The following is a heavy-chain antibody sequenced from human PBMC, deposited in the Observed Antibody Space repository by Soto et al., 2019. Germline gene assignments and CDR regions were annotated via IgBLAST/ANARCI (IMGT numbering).Heavy chain of an antibody. CDR3: ARGSLFGDCGDFEF. V-gene: IGHV1-69*13. CDR2: IIPMFTTP. D-gene: IGHD4-17*01. J-gene: IGHJ4*02. CDR1: GGTFSNYA. Sequence: SVKVSCKVSGGTFSNYAISWVRQAPGHGLEWMGGIIPMFTTPNYAQKFEDRVTITADESTNTAYMGLRSLTSDDTAVYYCARGSLFGDCGDFEFWGQGTLVTVSS.